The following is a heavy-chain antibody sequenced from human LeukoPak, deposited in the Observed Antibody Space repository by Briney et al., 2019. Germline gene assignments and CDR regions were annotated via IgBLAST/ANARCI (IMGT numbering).Heavy chain of an antibody. Sequence: PGGSLRLSCAASGFTFLTYAMNWVRQAPGEGLEWVAGISGGSGSTYYADSVKGWFTVSRDNSKSTLYLQMNSLRAADTAVYYCAKGFSTYVYNWFDPWGQGTLVTVSP. CDR1: GFTFLTYA. D-gene: IGHD3-16*01. CDR2: ISGGSGST. V-gene: IGHV3-23*01. J-gene: IGHJ5*02. CDR3: AKGFSTYVYNWFDP.